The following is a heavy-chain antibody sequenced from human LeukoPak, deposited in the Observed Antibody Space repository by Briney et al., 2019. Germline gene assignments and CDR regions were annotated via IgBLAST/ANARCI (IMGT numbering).Heavy chain of an antibody. J-gene: IGHJ4*02. CDR1: GGSISSYY. D-gene: IGHD2-15*01. Sequence: SETLSLTCTVSGGSISSYYWSWIRRPAGKGLEWIGRIYTSGSTNYNPSLKSRVTMSVDTSKNQFSLKLSSVTAADTAVYYCARGLGYCSGGSCYMDYDYWGQGTLVTVSS. CDR3: ARGLGYCSGGSCYMDYDY. CDR2: IYTSGST. V-gene: IGHV4-4*07.